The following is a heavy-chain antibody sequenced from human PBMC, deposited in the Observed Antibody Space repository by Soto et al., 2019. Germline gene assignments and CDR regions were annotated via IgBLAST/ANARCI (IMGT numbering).Heavy chain of an antibody. V-gene: IGHV4-59*08. CDR3: ARLRFLEWLPENNWFDP. Sequence: SETLSLTCTVSGGSISSYYWSWIRQPPGKGLEWIGYIYYSGSTNYNPSLKSRVTISVDTSKNQFSLKLSSVTAADTAVYYCARLRFLEWLPENNWFDPWGQGTLVTVSS. D-gene: IGHD3-3*01. J-gene: IGHJ5*02. CDR1: GGSISSYY. CDR2: IYYSGST.